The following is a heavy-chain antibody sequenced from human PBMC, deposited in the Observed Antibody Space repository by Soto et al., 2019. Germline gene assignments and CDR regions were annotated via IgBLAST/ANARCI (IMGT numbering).Heavy chain of an antibody. CDR3: AGAPGIAVAASEGDAFDI. Sequence: QVQLVESGGGVVQPGRSLRLSCAASGFTFSSYAMHWVRQAPGKGLEWVAVISYDGSNKYYADSVKGRFTISRDNSKNTLYLQMNSLRAEDTAVYYCAGAPGIAVAASEGDAFDIWGQGTMVTVSS. CDR1: GFTFSSYA. D-gene: IGHD6-19*01. V-gene: IGHV3-30-3*01. J-gene: IGHJ3*02. CDR2: ISYDGSNK.